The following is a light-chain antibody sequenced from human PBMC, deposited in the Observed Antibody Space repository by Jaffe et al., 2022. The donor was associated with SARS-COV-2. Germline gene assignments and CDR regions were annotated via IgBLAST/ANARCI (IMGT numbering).Light chain of an antibody. Sequence: EIVLTQSPGTLSSSPGERVTLSCRASQSVSNNYLAWHQQKPGQAPRLLIYGASTRATGIPDRFSGSGSGTDFTLTIGRLEPEDFAVYYCQQYGGSPPFTFGPGTRVDMK. J-gene: IGKJ3*01. CDR1: QSVSNNY. CDR3: QQYGGSPPFT. V-gene: IGKV3-20*01. CDR2: GAS.